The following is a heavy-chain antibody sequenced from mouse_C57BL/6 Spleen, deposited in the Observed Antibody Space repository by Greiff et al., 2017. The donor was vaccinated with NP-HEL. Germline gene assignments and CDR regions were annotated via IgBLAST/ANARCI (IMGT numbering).Heavy chain of an antibody. CDR2: ISYDGSN. J-gene: IGHJ3*01. V-gene: IGHV3-6*01. Sequence: EVQLQESGPGLVKPSQSLSLTCSVTGYSITSGYYWNWIRQFPGNKLEWMGYISYDGSNNYNPSLKNRISITRDPSKNQFFLKLNSVTTEDTATYYCARGDYDEGFAYWGQGTLVTVSA. D-gene: IGHD2-4*01. CDR1: GYSITSGYY. CDR3: ARGDYDEGFAY.